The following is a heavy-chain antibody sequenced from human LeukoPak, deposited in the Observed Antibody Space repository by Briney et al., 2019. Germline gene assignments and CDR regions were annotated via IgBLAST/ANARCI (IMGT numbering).Heavy chain of an antibody. CDR1: GFTFSSYW. CDR2: ISSSGSTI. CDR3: ARDRRFLEWSPHYYYYMDV. D-gene: IGHD3-3*01. J-gene: IGHJ6*03. V-gene: IGHV3-48*04. Sequence: PGGSLRLSCAASGFTFSSYWMSWVRQAPGKGLEWVSYISSSGSTIYYADSVKGRFTISRDNAKNSLYLQMNSLRAEDTAVYYCARDRRFLEWSPHYYYYMDVWGKGTTVTVSS.